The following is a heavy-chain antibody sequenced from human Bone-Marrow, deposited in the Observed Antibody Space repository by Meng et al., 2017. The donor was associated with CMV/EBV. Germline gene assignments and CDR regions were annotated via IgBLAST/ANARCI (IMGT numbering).Heavy chain of an antibody. D-gene: IGHD3-10*01. CDR3: ARHKNAVGSFSDH. CDR2: IMPILGIT. Sequence: SVKVSCKASGGTFSDYTLSWVRQAPGQGLEWMGRIMPILGITDYAQKFKGRVTITADDSATTAYMFLNSLRSEDTAVYYCARHKNAVGSFSDHWGQGTLVPVSS. V-gene: IGHV1-69*02. J-gene: IGHJ4*02. CDR1: GGTFSDYT.